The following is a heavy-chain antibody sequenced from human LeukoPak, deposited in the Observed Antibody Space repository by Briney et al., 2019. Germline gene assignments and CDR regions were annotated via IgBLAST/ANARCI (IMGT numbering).Heavy chain of an antibody. V-gene: IGHV4-39*01. CDR2: IYYSGST. J-gene: IGHJ4*02. Sequence: PSQTLSLTCTVSGGFISSSSYYWGWIRQPPGKGLEWIGSIYYSGSTYYNPSLKSRVTISVDTSKNQFSLKLSSVTAADTAVYYCARGSSSSWYWGQGTLVTVSS. CDR3: ARGSSSSWY. CDR1: GGFISSSSYY. D-gene: IGHD6-13*01.